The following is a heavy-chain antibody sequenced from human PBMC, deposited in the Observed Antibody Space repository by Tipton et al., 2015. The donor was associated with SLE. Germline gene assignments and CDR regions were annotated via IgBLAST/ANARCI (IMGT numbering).Heavy chain of an antibody. CDR2: IDYSGST. CDR3: AGITMVQGVTP. D-gene: IGHD3-10*01. Sequence: TLSLTCTVSGGSIRLYYWSWIRQPPGEGLEWIGYIDYSGSTNYNPSLKSRVTISVDTSKNQFSLKLSSVTAADTAVYYCAGITMVQGVTPWRQGTLVTVSS. V-gene: IGHV4-59*12. J-gene: IGHJ5*02. CDR1: GGSIRLYY.